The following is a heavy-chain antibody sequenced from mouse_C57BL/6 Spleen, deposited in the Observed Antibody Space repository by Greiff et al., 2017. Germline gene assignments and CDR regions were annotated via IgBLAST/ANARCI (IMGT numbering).Heavy chain of an antibody. Sequence: EVQVVESGPGLVKPSQSLSLTCSVTGYSITSGYYWNWIRQFPGNKLEWMGYISYDGSNNYNPSLKNRISITRDTSKNQFFLKLNSVTTEDTATYYCAREGYYGNYPSSFDYWGQGTTLTVSS. CDR2: ISYDGSN. J-gene: IGHJ2*01. CDR3: AREGYYGNYPSSFDY. D-gene: IGHD2-1*01. V-gene: IGHV3-6*01. CDR1: GYSITSGYY.